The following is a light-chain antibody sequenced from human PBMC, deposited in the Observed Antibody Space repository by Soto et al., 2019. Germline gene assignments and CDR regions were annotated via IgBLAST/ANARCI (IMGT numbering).Light chain of an antibody. CDR3: QQRSNWPHFT. V-gene: IGKV3-11*01. CDR2: DAS. Sequence: EIGVSQSPATLSLSPGERATLSCRASQSVSSYLAWYQQKPGQAPRLLIYDASNRATGIPARFSGSGSGTDFTLTISSLEPEDFAVYYCQQRSNWPHFTFAPGTKVDIK. CDR1: QSVSSY. J-gene: IGKJ3*01.